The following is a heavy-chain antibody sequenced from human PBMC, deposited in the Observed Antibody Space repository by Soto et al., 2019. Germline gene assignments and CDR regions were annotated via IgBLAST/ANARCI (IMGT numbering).Heavy chain of an antibody. CDR2: ISGSGGST. Sequence: GGSLRLSCAASGFTFSSYAMSWVRQAPGKGLEWVSAISGSGGSTYYADSVKGRFTISRDNSKNTLYLQMNSLRAEDTAVYYCATPKGPDHYDYVWGSYRFWGQGTLVTVSS. V-gene: IGHV3-23*01. CDR3: ATPKGPDHYDYVWGSYRF. CDR1: GFTFSSYA. J-gene: IGHJ4*02. D-gene: IGHD3-16*02.